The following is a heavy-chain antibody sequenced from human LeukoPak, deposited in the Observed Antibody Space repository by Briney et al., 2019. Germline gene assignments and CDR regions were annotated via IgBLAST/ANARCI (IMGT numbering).Heavy chain of an antibody. CDR3: ARLQAVENLPIH. J-gene: IGHJ4*02. CDR2: IYYSGST. CDR1: GGSISSGGYY. D-gene: IGHD6-19*01. Sequence: PSETLSLTCTVSGGSISSGGYYWSWIRQHPGKGLEWIGYIYYSGSTYYDPSLKSRVTISVDTSKNQFSLKLSSVTAADTAVYYCARLQAVENLPIHWGQGTLVTVSS. V-gene: IGHV4-31*03.